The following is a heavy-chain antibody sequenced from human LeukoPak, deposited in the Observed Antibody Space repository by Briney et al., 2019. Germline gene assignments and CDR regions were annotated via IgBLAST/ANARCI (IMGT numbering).Heavy chain of an antibody. V-gene: IGHV4-61*05. CDR3: ARVGKQWLVY. D-gene: IGHD6-19*01. Sequence: SETLSLTCTVSGGSISSSSYYWGWIRQPPGKGLEWIGRIYTSGSTNYNPSLKSRVTMTVDTSKNQFSLKLRSVAGADTAVYYCARVGKQWLVYWGQGTLVTVSS. CDR2: IYTSGST. CDR1: GGSISSSSYY. J-gene: IGHJ4*02.